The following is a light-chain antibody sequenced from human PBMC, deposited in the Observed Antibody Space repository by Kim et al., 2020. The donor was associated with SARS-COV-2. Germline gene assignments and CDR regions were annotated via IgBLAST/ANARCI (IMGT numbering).Light chain of an antibody. CDR1: SLRSYY. J-gene: IGLJ2*01. CDR3: NSPDSYDNVI. CDR2: GKN. Sequence: SSELTQDPAVYVPLGQTVRITCQGDSLRSYYATWYQQKPGQAPILVIYGKNNRTSGIPDRFSGSSSGNTASLTIPGAPAVEQPDYYRNSPDSYDNVIFGG. V-gene: IGLV3-19*01.